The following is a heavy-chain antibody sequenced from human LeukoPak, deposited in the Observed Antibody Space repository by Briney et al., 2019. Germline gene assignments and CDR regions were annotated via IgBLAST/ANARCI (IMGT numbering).Heavy chain of an antibody. CDR2: IYSGGST. J-gene: IGHJ3*01. CDR1: GFTVSSNY. Sequence: GGSLRLFCAASGFTVSSNYMSWVRQAPGKGLEWVSVIYSGGSTYYADSVKGRFTISRDNSKNTLYLQMNNLRAEDTAVYYCARERYDSSGVDGFDFWGQGTMVTVSS. CDR3: ARERYDSSGVDGFDF. D-gene: IGHD3-22*01. V-gene: IGHV3-53*01.